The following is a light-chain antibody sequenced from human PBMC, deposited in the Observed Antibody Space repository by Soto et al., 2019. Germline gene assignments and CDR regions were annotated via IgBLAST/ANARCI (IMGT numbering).Light chain of an antibody. Sequence: EIVLTQSPATLSLSPGKTCRASQSISSYLAWYQQKPGQAPRLLICDVSNRATGIPARFSGRGSGTDFTLTISRLEPEDFAVYYCHQYGSSPRTFGQGTRLEIK. J-gene: IGKJ5*01. CDR3: HQYGSSPRT. V-gene: IGKV3-11*01. CDR2: DVS. CDR1: QSISSY.